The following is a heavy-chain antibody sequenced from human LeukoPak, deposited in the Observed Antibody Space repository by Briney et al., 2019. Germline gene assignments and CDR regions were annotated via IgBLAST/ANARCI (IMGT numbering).Heavy chain of an antibody. J-gene: IGHJ4*02. CDR2: IGGGGRMT. D-gene: IGHD5-12*01. CDR1: GFKFGDST. CDR3: AKDEGGYAGLDH. Sequence: GGSLRLSCAASGFKFGDSTMHWVRQAPGKGLEWVSFIGGGGRMTMYADSVKGRFTVSRDNAKNFLYLQMLRLTTEDTAFYYCAKDEGGYAGLDHWGQGTLVTVSS. V-gene: IGHV3-43*01.